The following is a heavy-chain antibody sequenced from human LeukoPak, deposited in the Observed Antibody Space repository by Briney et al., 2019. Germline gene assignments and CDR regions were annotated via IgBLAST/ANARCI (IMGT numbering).Heavy chain of an antibody. CDR1: GFTFSGYE. D-gene: IGHD3-10*01. CDR2: ISSSASTI. Sequence: GGSLRLSCAASGFTFSGYEMNWVRQAPGKGLEWISYISSSASTIYYADSVKGRFTISRDNAKNSLYLQMNSLRAEDTAVYYCARDQSDGSGSYYSFDYWGQGTLVTVSS. J-gene: IGHJ4*02. V-gene: IGHV3-48*03. CDR3: ARDQSDGSGSYYSFDY.